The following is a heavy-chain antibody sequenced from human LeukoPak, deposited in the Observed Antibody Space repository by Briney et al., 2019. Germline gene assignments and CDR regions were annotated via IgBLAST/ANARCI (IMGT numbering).Heavy chain of an antibody. J-gene: IGHJ4*02. CDR2: IYYSGST. CDR3: ARSHRMGSPNGHFDY. Sequence: SVTLSLTCTVSGGSISSYYWSWIRQPPGKGLEWIGYIYYSGSTNYNPSLKSRVTISVDTSKNQFSLKLSFVTAADTAVYYCARSHRMGSPNGHFDYWGQGTLVTVSS. V-gene: IGHV4-59*01. CDR1: GGSISSYY. D-gene: IGHD2-8*01.